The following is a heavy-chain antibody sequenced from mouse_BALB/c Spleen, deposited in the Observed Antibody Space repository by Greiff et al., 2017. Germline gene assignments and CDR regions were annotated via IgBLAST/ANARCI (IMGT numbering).Heavy chain of an antibody. CDR2: INPSNGGT. CDR3: TRCGYYFDY. D-gene: IGHD1-1*02. J-gene: IGHJ2*01. V-gene: IGHV1S81*02. Sequence: QVQLKQSGAELVKPGASVKLSCKASGYTFTSYYMYWVKQRPGQGLEWIGEINPSNGGTNFNEKFKSKATLTVDKSSSTAYMQLSSLTSEDSAVYYCTRCGYYFDYWGQGTTLTVSS. CDR1: GYTFTSYY.